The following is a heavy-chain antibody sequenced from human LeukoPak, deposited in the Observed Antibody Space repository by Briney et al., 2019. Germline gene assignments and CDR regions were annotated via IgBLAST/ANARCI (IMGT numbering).Heavy chain of an antibody. CDR3: AREGTVTTVAFDY. CDR2: IYYSGST. D-gene: IGHD4-11*01. V-gene: IGHV4-39*07. J-gene: IGHJ4*02. Sequence: SQTLSLTCAVSGGSISSSSYYWGWIRQPPGKGLEWIGSIYYSGSTYYNPSLKSRVTISVDRSKNQFSLKLSSVTAADTAVYYCAREGTVTTVAFDYWGQGTLVTVSS. CDR1: GGSISSSSYY.